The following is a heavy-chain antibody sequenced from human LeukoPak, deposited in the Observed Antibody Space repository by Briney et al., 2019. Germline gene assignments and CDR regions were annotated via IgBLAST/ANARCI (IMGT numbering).Heavy chain of an antibody. Sequence: GGSLRLSCAASGFTFSSYSMNWVRQAPGKGLEWVSSISSSSSYIYYADSVKGRFTISRDNAKNSLYLQMNSLRAEDTAVYYCAKDSGSPMEQWPDKDVTTGNRQPDYWGQGTLVTVSS. CDR2: ISSSSSYI. CDR1: GFTFSSYS. J-gene: IGHJ4*02. CDR3: AKDSGSPMEQWPDKDVTTGNRQPDY. V-gene: IGHV3-21*01. D-gene: IGHD6-19*01.